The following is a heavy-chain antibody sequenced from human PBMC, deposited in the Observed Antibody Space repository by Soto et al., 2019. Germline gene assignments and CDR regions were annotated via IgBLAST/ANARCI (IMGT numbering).Heavy chain of an antibody. CDR1: GLTFSNVW. CDR2: IKSKSDGETA. CDR3: AITAMINRDSSTSFDY. J-gene: IGHJ4*02. D-gene: IGHD5-18*01. V-gene: IGHV3-15*01. Sequence: GGSLRLSCAASGLTFSNVWMTRVRQAPGKGLEWVGRIKSKSDGETADVAAPVKARFTISRDDSKNTVFLEMNSLKSEDTALYYCAITAMINRDSSTSFDYWGRGTQVTVSS.